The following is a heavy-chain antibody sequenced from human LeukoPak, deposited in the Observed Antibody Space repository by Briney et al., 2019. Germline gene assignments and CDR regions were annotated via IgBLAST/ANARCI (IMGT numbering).Heavy chain of an antibody. CDR3: ASARDGPDYSDN. CDR1: GFTFSSYW. J-gene: IGHJ4*02. D-gene: IGHD5-24*01. Sequence: GGSLRLSCAASGFTFSSYWMSWVRQAPGKGLEWVSVIYTGGSTYYADSVKGRFTISRHISKNTLYLQMNSLRAEDTAVYYCASARDGPDYSDNWGQGTPVTVSS. CDR2: IYTGGST. V-gene: IGHV3-53*04.